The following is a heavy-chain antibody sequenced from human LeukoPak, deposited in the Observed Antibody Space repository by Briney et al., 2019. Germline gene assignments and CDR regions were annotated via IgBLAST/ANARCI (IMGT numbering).Heavy chain of an antibody. Sequence: SETLSLTCAVYGGSFSGYYWSWIRQPPGKGLEWIGEINHSGSTNYNPSLKSRVTISVDTSKNQFSLKLSSVTAADTAVYYCARGRRPYWYFDLWGRGNLVTVSS. J-gene: IGHJ2*01. CDR2: INHSGST. D-gene: IGHD6-6*01. CDR3: ARGRRPYWYFDL. V-gene: IGHV4-34*01. CDR1: GGSFSGYY.